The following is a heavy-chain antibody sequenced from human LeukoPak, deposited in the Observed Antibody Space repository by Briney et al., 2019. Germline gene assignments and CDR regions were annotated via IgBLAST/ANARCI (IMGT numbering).Heavy chain of an antibody. CDR1: GGSISSSSYY. CDR3: ARQAYYYGSGRANWFDP. Sequence: SETLSLTCTVSGGSISSSSYYWGWIRQPPGKGLEWIGSIYYSGSTYYNPSLKSRVTISVDTSKNQFSLKLSSVTAADTAVYYCARQAYYYGSGRANWFDPWGQGTLVTVSS. J-gene: IGHJ5*02. CDR2: IYYSGST. V-gene: IGHV4-39*01. D-gene: IGHD3-10*01.